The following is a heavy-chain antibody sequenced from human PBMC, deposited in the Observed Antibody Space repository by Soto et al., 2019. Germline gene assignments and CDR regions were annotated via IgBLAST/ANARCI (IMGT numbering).Heavy chain of an antibody. J-gene: IGHJ5*02. CDR3: ARDSGIAAAAWFDA. V-gene: IGHV4-4*07. D-gene: IGHD6-13*01. Sequence: NPSETLSLTCTVSGGSISSYYWSWIRQPAGKGLEWIGRIYTSGSTNYNPSLKSRVTMSVDTSKNQFSLKLSSVTAADTAVYYCARDSGIAAAAWFDACRQRTLVTVSS. CDR2: IYTSGST. CDR1: GGSISSYY.